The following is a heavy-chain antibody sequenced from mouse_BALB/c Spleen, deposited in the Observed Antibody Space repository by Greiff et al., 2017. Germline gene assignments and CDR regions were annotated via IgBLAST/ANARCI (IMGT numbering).Heavy chain of an antibody. D-gene: IGHD3-1*01. CDR2: INPYNDGT. CDR1: GYTFTGYV. J-gene: IGHJ3*01. CDR3: ARGGSSGYAWFAY. V-gene: IGHV1-14*01. Sequence: EVQLQQSGPELVKPGASVKMSCKASGYTFTGYVMHWVKQKPGQGLEWIGYINPYNDGTKYNEKFKGKATLTSDKSSSTAYMELSSLTSEDSAVYYCARGGSSGYAWFAYWGQGTLVTVSA.